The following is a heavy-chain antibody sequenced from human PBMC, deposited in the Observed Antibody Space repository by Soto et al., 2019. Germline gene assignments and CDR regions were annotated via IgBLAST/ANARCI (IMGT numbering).Heavy chain of an antibody. CDR3: ASGELRYFDWLPSRYDY. Sequence: GGSLRLSCAVSGFTFSSYGMVWVRQAPGKGLEYVSAISSNGVSTYYADSMKGRFTISRDNSKNTLYLQMNSLRAEDTAVYYCASGELRYFDWLPSRYDYWGQGTLVTVSS. CDR2: ISSNGVST. V-gene: IGHV3-64*04. D-gene: IGHD3-9*01. J-gene: IGHJ4*02. CDR1: GFTFSSYG.